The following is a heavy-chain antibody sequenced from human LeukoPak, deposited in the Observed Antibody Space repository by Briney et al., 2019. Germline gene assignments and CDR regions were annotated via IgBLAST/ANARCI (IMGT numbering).Heavy chain of an antibody. V-gene: IGHV3-30*18. CDR2: ISYDGSNK. CDR3: AKDQQYGDSLKGLYGMDV. J-gene: IGHJ6*02. CDR1: GFTFSSYG. Sequence: QPGGSLRLSCAASGFTFSSYGMHWARQAPGKGLEWVAVISYDGSNKYYADSVKGRFTISRDNSKNTLYLQMNSLRAEDTAVYYCAKDQQYGDSLKGLYGMDVWGQGTTVTVSS. D-gene: IGHD4-17*01.